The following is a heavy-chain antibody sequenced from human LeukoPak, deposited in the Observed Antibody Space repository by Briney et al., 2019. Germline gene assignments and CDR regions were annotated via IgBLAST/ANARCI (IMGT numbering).Heavy chain of an antibody. J-gene: IGHJ6*02. CDR1: GGTFSSCA. CDR3: ARDLIAARPVAYYYGMDV. Sequence: GASVKVSCKASGGTFSSCAISWVRQAPGQGLEWMGGIIPIFGTANYAQKFQGRVTITADESTSTAYMELSSLRSEDTAVYYCARDLIAARPVAYYYGMDVWGQGTTVTVSS. CDR2: IIPIFGTA. D-gene: IGHD6-6*01. V-gene: IGHV1-69*13.